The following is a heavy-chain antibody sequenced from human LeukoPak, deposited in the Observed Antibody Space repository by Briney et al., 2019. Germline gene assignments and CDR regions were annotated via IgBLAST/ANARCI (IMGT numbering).Heavy chain of an antibody. CDR2: INHSGST. V-gene: IGHV4-34*01. CDR3: ARGNSGPGGPHAFDI. J-gene: IGHJ3*02. CDR1: GGSFSGYY. D-gene: IGHD2-15*01. Sequence: SETLSLTCAVYGGSFSGYYWSWIRQPPGKGLEWIGEINHSGSTNYNPSLKSRVTISVDTSKNQFSLKLSSVTAVDTAVYYCARGNSGPGGPHAFDIWGQGTMVTVSS.